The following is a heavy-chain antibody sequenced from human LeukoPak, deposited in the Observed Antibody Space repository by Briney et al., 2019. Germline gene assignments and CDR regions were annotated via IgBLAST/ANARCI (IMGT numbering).Heavy chain of an antibody. CDR2: ISSSSSTI. CDR1: GFTFSSYS. D-gene: IGHD4-17*01. CDR3: ATYYGDYVGFDY. Sequence: GGSLRLSCAASGFTFSSYSMNWVRQAPGKGLEWVSYISSSSSTINYADSVKGRFTISRDNARNSLYLHMNSMGDEDTAVYYCATYYGDYVGFDYWGQGTLVTVSS. J-gene: IGHJ4*02. V-gene: IGHV3-48*02.